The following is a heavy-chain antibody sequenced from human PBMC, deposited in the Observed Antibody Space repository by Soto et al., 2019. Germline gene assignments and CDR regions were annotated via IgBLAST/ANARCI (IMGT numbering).Heavy chain of an antibody. J-gene: IGHJ5*02. D-gene: IGHD2-2*01. V-gene: IGHV2-26*01. CDR1: GLSLSTGKLG. CDR2: IFSNDDK. Sequence: SCPTLVNPTETLTLTCTVSGLSLSTGKLGVSWIRQPPGKGLEWLAHIFSNDDKSYSTSLRSRVTISKDTSRSQVVLTMTNMDPLDSGTYYCALIKDCSRTDCYLASFDPWGQGTLVTVSS. CDR3: ALIKDCSRTDCYLASFDP.